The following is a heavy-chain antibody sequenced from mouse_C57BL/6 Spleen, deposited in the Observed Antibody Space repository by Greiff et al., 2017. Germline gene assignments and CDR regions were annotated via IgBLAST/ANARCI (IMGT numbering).Heavy chain of an antibody. CDR2: INPNNGGT. CDR1: GYTFTDYN. D-gene: IGHD4-1*01. CDR3: AWGDWDGWFAY. J-gene: IGHJ3*01. Sequence: EVQLQESGPELVKPGASVKMSCKASGYTFTDYNMHWVKQSHGKSLEWIGYINPNNGGTSYNQKFKGKATLTVNKSSSTAYMELRSLTSEDSAVYYCAWGDWDGWFAYWGQGTLVTVSA. V-gene: IGHV1-22*01.